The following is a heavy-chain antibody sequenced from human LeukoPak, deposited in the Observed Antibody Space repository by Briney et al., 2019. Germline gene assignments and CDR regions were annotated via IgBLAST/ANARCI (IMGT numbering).Heavy chain of an antibody. CDR1: GGSFCGYY. V-gene: IGHV4-34*01. CDR2: INHSGST. J-gene: IGHJ6*03. Sequence: PSETLSLTCAVYGGSFCGYYWSGIREPPGKGLEWIGEINHSGSTNYNPSLKSRVTISVDTSKNQFLLKLSSVTAADTAVYYCGQNYMDVWGKGTTVTVSS. CDR3: GQNYMDV.